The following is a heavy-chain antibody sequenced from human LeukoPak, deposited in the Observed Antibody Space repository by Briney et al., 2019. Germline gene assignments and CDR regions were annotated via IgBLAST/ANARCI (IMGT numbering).Heavy chain of an antibody. Sequence: GGSLRLSCAASGFTFSSYAMHWVRQAPGKGLERVAVISYDGSNKYYADSVKGRFTISRDNSKNTLYLQMNSLRAEDTAVYYCASVKLLWPAFDIWGQGTMVTVSS. CDR3: ASVKLLWPAFDI. D-gene: IGHD3-10*01. J-gene: IGHJ3*02. CDR2: ISYDGSNK. CDR1: GFTFSSYA. V-gene: IGHV3-30-3*01.